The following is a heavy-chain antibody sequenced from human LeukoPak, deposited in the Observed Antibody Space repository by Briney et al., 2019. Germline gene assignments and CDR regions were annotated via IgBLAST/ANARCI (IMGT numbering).Heavy chain of an antibody. CDR1: GFTFSSLA. J-gene: IGHJ4*02. CDR3: ARNRFGDY. D-gene: IGHD3-10*01. CDR2: IKQDGSEK. V-gene: IGHV3-7*05. Sequence: PGGSLRLSCTASGFTFSSLAMTWVRQAPGKGLEWVANIKQDGSEKHYVDSVKGRFTISRDNVKDSLYLQMNSLRVEDTAVYYCARNRFGDYWGQGTLVTVSS.